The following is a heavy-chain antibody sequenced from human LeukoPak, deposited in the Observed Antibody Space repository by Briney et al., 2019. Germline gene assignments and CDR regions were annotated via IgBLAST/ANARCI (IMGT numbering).Heavy chain of an antibody. Sequence: GGSLRLSCTASGFTFGDYAMSWFCQAPGKGLEWVGFIRSKAYGGTTEYAASVKGRFTISRDDSKSIAYLQMNSLKTEDTAVYYCTRGALGVSSVAGTNYFDYWGQGTLVTVSS. J-gene: IGHJ4*02. CDR1: GFTFGDYA. CDR3: TRGALGVSSVAGTNYFDY. D-gene: IGHD6-19*01. CDR2: IRSKAYGGTT. V-gene: IGHV3-49*03.